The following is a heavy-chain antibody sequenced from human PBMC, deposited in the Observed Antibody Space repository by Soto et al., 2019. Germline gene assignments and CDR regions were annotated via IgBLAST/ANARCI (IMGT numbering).Heavy chain of an antibody. V-gene: IGHV3-64D*08. CDR3: VKDPRYDFWSGYYISGAFDI. CDR2: ISSNGGST. D-gene: IGHD3-3*01. J-gene: IGHJ3*02. Sequence: GGSLRLSCSASGFTFSSYAMHWVHQAPGKGLEYVSAISSNGGSTYYADSVKGRFTISRDNSKNTLYLQMSSLRAEDTAVYYCVKDPRYDFWSGYYISGAFDIWGQGTMVTVSS. CDR1: GFTFSSYA.